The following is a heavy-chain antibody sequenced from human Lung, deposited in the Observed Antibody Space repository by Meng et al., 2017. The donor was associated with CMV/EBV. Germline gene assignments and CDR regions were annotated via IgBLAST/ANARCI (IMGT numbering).Heavy chain of an antibody. CDR2: IYINGDT. V-gene: IGHV4-4*07. CDR3: ATGSGDFDH. CDR1: GVSISGFY. Sequence: QVHLQESGPGLVKPSEXLSLTCSGSGVSISGFYWSWIRQPAGKGLEWIGRIYINGDTNYNPSLKSRVTISKDTSKNQISLRLTSVTAADTAIYYCATGSGDFDHWGRGTLVTVSS. J-gene: IGHJ4*02. D-gene: IGHD1-26*01.